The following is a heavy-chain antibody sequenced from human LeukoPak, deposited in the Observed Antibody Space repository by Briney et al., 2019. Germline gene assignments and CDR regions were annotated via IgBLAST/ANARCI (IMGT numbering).Heavy chain of an antibody. Sequence: SVSTTYTPSLKSRVTMSVDTSKNQFSLKLSSVTAADTAVYYCARGRFEYYYGSGSYGSLDYWGQGTLVTVSS. CDR3: ARGRFEYYYGSGSYGSLDY. J-gene: IGHJ4*02. D-gene: IGHD3-10*01. V-gene: IGHV4-4*07. CDR2: SVST.